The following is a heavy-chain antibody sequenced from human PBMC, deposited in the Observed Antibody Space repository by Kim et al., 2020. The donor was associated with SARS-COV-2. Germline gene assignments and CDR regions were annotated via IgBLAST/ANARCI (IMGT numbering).Heavy chain of an antibody. V-gene: IGHV4-34*01. CDR3: ARGLFLRLGFDY. CDR2: INHSGST. D-gene: IGHD3-16*01. Sequence: SETLSLTCAVYGGSFSGYYWSWIRQPPGKGLEWIGEINHSGSTNYNPSLKSRVTISVDTSKNQFSLKLSSVTAADTAVYYCARGLFLRLGFDYWGQGTLVTVSS. J-gene: IGHJ4*02. CDR1: GGSFSGYY.